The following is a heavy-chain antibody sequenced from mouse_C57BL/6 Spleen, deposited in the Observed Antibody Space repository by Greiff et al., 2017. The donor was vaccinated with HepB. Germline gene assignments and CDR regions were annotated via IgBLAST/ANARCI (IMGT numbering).Heavy chain of an antibody. CDR1: GFSLTSYG. J-gene: IGHJ4*01. V-gene: IGHV2-2*01. D-gene: IGHD2-3*01. CDR3: ARTDGYLYAMDY. Sequence: VQLQESGPGLVQPSPSLSITCTASGFSLTSYGVHWVRQSPGKGLEWLGVIWSGGSTAYNAAFISRLSISKDNSKCQVFFKMNSLQADDASIYYCARTDGYLYAMDYWGQGTSVTVSS. CDR2: IWSGGST.